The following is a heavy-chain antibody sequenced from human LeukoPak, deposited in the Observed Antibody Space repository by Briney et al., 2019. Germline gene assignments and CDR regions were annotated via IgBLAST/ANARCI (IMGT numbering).Heavy chain of an antibody. D-gene: IGHD6-13*01. CDR1: GFTFSAYA. Sequence: GGSLRLSCAGSGFTFSAYAMSWVRQAPGKGLEWVSAIGSGSAGTHYADSVKGRFTIYRDDSKNTLYLQMNSLRAEDTAVYYCARPRLPVAGTRWFDPWGQGALVTVSS. V-gene: IGHV3-23*01. CDR2: IGSGSAGT. J-gene: IGHJ5*02. CDR3: ARPRLPVAGTRWFDP.